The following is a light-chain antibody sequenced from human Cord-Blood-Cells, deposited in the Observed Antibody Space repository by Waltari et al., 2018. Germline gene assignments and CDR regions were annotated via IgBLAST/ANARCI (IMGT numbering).Light chain of an antibody. CDR1: QSVSNY. CDR2: DAS. V-gene: IGKV3-11*01. J-gene: IGKJ2*01. CDR3: QQRSNWPT. Sequence: VLIQSPATLSSSPGEGATLACRSSQSVSNYFTWYQQRSGLAPRLHIYDASNRATGIPARFSGSGSGTEFTLTISSLEPEDFAVYYCQQRSNWPTFGQGTKLEIK.